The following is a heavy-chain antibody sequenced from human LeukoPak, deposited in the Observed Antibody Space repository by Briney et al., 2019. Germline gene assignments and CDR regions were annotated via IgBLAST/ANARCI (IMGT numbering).Heavy chain of an antibody. D-gene: IGHD6-19*01. CDR2: IIPIFGTA. CDR1: GGTFSSYA. CDR3: AREGGSGWYRGWSDP. J-gene: IGHJ5*02. Sequence: SVKVSCKASGGTFSSYAISWVRQAPGQGLEWMGGIIPIFGTANYAQKFQGRVTITADESTSTAYMELSSLRSEDTAVYYCAREGGSGWYRGWSDPWGQGTLVTVSS. V-gene: IGHV1-69*01.